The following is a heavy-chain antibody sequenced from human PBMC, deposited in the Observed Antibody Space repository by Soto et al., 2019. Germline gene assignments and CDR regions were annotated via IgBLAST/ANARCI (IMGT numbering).Heavy chain of an antibody. CDR2: INAGNGNT. D-gene: IGHD3-3*01. Sequence: ASVKVSCKASGYTFTSYAMHWVRQAPGQRLEWMGWINAGNGNTKYSQKFQGRVTITADESTSTAYMELSSLRSEDTAVYYCARDLTIFGVVTPFDPWGQGTLVTVSS. V-gene: IGHV1-3*01. CDR1: GYTFTSYA. CDR3: ARDLTIFGVVTPFDP. J-gene: IGHJ5*02.